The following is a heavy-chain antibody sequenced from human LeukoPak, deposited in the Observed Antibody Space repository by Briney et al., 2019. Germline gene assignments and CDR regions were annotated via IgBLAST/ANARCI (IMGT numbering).Heavy chain of an antibody. CDR1: GFTFSSHG. CDR2: VLSDGSRK. J-gene: IGHJ4*02. CDR3: AKDFNWGWDY. V-gene: IGHV3-30*02. D-gene: IGHD7-27*01. Sequence: PGGSLRLSCAASGFTFSSHGMHWVRQAPGKGLEWVAYVLSDGSRKYYADSVKGRFTISRDDSKNTLFLQMNSLRPEDTALYYCAKDFNWGWDYWGQGTLVTVSS.